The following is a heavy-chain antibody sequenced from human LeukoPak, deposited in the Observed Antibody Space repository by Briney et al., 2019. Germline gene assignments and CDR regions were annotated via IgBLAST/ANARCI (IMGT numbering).Heavy chain of an antibody. CDR3: AREYDSSGYPFDY. D-gene: IGHD3-22*01. CDR2: ISSRSGDI. CDR1: GFSFAYYA. J-gene: IGHJ4*01. V-gene: IGHV3-21*06. Sequence: GGSLRLSCAASGFSFAYYAMLWVRQAPGKGLEWVSSISSRSGDIYYADSVRGRFTISRDNAQNSVHLQMNSLRAEDTAVYHCAREYDSSGYPFDYWGHGTLVTVSS.